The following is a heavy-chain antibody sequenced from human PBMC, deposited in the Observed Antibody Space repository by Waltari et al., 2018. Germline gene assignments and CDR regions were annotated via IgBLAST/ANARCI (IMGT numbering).Heavy chain of an antibody. D-gene: IGHD5-12*01. CDR3: ARGLRMATIPDAFDI. Sequence: QVQLQESGPGLVKPSETLSLTCTVSGGSISSYYWSWIRQPPGKGLEWIGYIYYSGSTNYNPSLKSRVNISVDTSKNQFSLKLSSVTAADTAVYYCARGLRMATIPDAFDIWGQGTMVTVSS. CDR2: IYYSGST. CDR1: GGSISSYY. V-gene: IGHV4-59*01. J-gene: IGHJ3*02.